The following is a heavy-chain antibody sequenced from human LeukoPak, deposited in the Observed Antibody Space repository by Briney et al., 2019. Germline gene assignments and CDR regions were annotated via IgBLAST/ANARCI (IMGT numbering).Heavy chain of an antibody. Sequence: GGSLRLSCAASGFTLSSYWMHWVRQAPGKGLVWVSRISSDGTITNYADSVKGRFTISRDNAKNTLYLQMNRPRVEDTAVYYCARFSPPPTWGQGTLVTVSS. CDR1: GFTLSSYW. V-gene: IGHV3-74*01. CDR2: ISSDGTIT. J-gene: IGHJ4*02. CDR3: ARFSPPPT.